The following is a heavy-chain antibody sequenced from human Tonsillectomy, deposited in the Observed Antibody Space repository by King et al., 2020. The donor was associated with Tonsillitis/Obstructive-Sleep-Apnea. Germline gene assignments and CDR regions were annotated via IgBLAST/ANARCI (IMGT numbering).Heavy chain of an antibody. Sequence: QLQESGPGLVKPSETLSLTCTVSCGSIRTYYWSWIRQSPGKALEWIGYFYYSGSTNYNPSLKSRVTISVDTSKNQFSLKLSSVTAADTAVYYCAVPTTRLASPYYYDTSGYPPLDYWGQGTLVTVSS. J-gene: IGHJ4*02. CDR3: AVPTTRLASPYYYDTSGYPPLDY. CDR2: FYYSGST. V-gene: IGHV4-59*08. D-gene: IGHD3-22*01. CDR1: CGSIRTYY.